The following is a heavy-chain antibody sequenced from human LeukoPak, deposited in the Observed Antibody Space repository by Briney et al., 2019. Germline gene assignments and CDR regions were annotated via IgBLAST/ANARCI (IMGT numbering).Heavy chain of an antibody. J-gene: IGHJ6*03. CDR3: ARKPPDSSGYYGSHYYHYMDV. CDR1: GFTFSTYT. D-gene: IGHD3-22*01. V-gene: IGHV3-48*04. CDR2: ISSGSNTI. Sequence: GGSLTLSCAASGFTFSTYTMNWVRQAPADGLEWISYISSGSNTIYYADSVKGRFPISRDDANNLLYLQMNSLRVEDTAVYFCARKPPDSSGYYGSHYYHYMDVWGKGTTVTVSS.